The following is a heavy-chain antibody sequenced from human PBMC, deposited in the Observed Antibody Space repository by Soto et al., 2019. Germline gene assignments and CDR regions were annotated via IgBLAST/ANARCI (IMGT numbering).Heavy chain of an antibody. J-gene: IGHJ3*02. CDR3: ARGGIVVVTATLDAFDI. CDR2: IIPIFGTA. CDR1: GGTFSSYA. D-gene: IGHD2-21*02. Sequence: GASVKVSCKASGGTFSSYAISWVRQAPGQGLEWMGGIIPIFGTANYAQKFQGRVTITADESTSTAYMELSSLRSEDTAVYYCARGGIVVVTATLDAFDIWGQGTMVTVSS. V-gene: IGHV1-69*13.